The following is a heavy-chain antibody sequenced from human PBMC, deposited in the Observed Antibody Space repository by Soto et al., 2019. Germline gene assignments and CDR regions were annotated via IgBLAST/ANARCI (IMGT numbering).Heavy chain of an antibody. D-gene: IGHD2-8*01. CDR1: GGSFSGYY. J-gene: IGHJ5*02. CDR3: ARSIVLMVYAPPPRWFDP. Sequence: PSETLSLTCAVYGGSFSGYYWSWIRQPPGKGLEWIGEINHSGSTNYNPSLKSRVTISVDTSKNQFSLKLSSVTAADTAVYYCARSIVLMVYAPPPRWFDPWGQGTLVTSPQ. V-gene: IGHV4-34*01. CDR2: INHSGST.